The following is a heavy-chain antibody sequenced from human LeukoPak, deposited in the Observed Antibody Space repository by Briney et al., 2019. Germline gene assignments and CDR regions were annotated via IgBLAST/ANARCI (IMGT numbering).Heavy chain of an antibody. CDR3: ARLHIVVVVAATNSGNNWFDP. Sequence: SETLSLTCTVSGGSISSSSYYWGWIRQPPGKGLEWIGSIYYSGSTYYNPSLKSRVTISVDTSKNQFSLKLSSVTAADTAVYYCARLHIVVVVAATNSGNNWFDPWGQGTLVTVSS. CDR1: GGSISSSSYY. CDR2: IYYSGST. D-gene: IGHD2-15*01. V-gene: IGHV4-39*01. J-gene: IGHJ5*02.